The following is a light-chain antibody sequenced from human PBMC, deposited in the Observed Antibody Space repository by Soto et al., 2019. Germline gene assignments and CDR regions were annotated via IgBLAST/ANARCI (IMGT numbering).Light chain of an antibody. Sequence: DIQMTQSPSSLSASVGDRVTITCRASQSISTYLHWYQQKPGRAPELLIYSASSLQSGVPSRFSGSGSGTDFTLTISSLKPEDFATYYCQQSYSTPRTFGQGTKWIS. V-gene: IGKV1-39*01. CDR1: QSISTY. J-gene: IGKJ1*01. CDR2: SAS. CDR3: QQSYSTPRT.